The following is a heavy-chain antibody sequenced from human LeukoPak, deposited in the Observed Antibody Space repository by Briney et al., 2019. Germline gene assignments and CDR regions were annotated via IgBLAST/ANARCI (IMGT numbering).Heavy chain of an antibody. CDR2: ISAYNGNT. D-gene: IGHD3-22*01. CDR3: VPYYYDSSGYYADY. Sequence: ASVKVSCKASGYTFTSYGISWVRQAPGQGLEWMGWISAYNGNTNYAQKLQCRVTMTTDTSTSTAYMELRSLRSDDTAVYYCVPYYYDSSGYYADYWGQGTLVTVSS. V-gene: IGHV1-18*01. CDR1: GYTFTSYG. J-gene: IGHJ4*02.